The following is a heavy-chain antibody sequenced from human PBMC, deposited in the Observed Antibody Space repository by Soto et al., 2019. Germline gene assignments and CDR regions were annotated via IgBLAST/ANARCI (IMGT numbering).Heavy chain of an antibody. CDR1: GGSFSGYY. Sequence: TSETRSLTCAFYGGSFSGYYWSWIRQPPGKGLEWIGEINHSGSTNYNPSLKSRVTISVDTSKNQFSLKLTSVTAADTAVYYCARGDLLYDVYWGQGALDTVSS. V-gene: IGHV4-34*01. CDR3: ARGDLLYDVY. D-gene: IGHD2-8*01. J-gene: IGHJ4*02. CDR2: INHSGST.